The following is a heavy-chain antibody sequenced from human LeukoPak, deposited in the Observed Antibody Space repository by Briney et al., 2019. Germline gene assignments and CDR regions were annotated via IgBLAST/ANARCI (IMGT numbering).Heavy chain of an antibody. CDR1: GGTFSSYA. CDR2: IIPIFGTA. J-gene: IGHJ4*02. Sequence: GSSVKVSCKASGGTFSSYAISWVRQAPGQGLEWMGGIIPIFGTANYAQKFQGRVTITADESTSTAYMELSSLRSEDTAVYYCARGGRVRTQLDSYFDYWGQGTLATVSS. V-gene: IGHV1-69*01. CDR3: ARGGRVRTQLDSYFDY. D-gene: IGHD6-13*01.